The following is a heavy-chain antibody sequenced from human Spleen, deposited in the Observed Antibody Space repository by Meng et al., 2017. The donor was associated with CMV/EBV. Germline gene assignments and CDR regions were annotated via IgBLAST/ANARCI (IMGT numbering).Heavy chain of an antibody. CDR3: ARGGDSSGYYFDY. D-gene: IGHD3-22*01. Sequence: SLTFAGYGGAFSGYYWNWMRQPPGKGLEWIGKINHSGSTNYNPSIKSRVTISVDTSKNQFSLKLSSVTAADTAVYYCARGGDSSGYYFDYWGQGTLVTVS. CDR2: INHSGST. V-gene: IGHV4-34*01. J-gene: IGHJ4*02. CDR1: GGAFSGYY.